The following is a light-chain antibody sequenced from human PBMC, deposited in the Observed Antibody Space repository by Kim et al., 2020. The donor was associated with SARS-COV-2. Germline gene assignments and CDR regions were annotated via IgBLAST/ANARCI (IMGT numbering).Light chain of an antibody. J-gene: IGKJ1*01. Sequence: ASTGDRVTITCRASQDISRYLAWHQQKPGKAPELLIYATSTLQSGVPSRFSGSGSGTDFTLTISCLQSEDFATYYCQQYYSYPPTFGQGTKVDIK. CDR3: QQYYSYPPT. V-gene: IGKV1-8*01. CDR1: QDISRY. CDR2: ATS.